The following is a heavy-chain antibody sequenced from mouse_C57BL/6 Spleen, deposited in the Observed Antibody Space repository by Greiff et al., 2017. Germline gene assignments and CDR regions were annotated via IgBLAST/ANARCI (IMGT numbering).Heavy chain of an antibody. J-gene: IGHJ2*01. CDR1: GYSFTSYY. V-gene: IGHV1-66*01. Sequence: QVQLQQSGPELVKPGASVKISCKASGYSFTSYYIHWVKQRPGQGLEWIGWIYPGSGNTKYNEKFKGKATLSADTSSSTAYLQLISLTSEDYAVYYCAGERAYYGNRGGWDYWGQGTTLTVSS. D-gene: IGHD2-10*01. CDR2: IYPGSGNT. CDR3: AGERAYYGNRGGWDY.